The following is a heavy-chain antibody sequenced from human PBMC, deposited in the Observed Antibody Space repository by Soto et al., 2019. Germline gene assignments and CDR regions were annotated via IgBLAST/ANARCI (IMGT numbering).Heavy chain of an antibody. CDR1: GFFLSNNW. D-gene: IGHD2-8*01. CDR2: ISASGDYR. Sequence: QVQLVESGGGWVKPGESLRLSCIGSGFFLSNNWMTWIRQAPGKGLEWVSYISASGDYRIYADSLKRRFTISRDNARNSLWLQINSLQAEDTAVYYCARSSGWRQVGVYNYGLDVWGQGTTVIVSS. CDR3: ARSSGWRQVGVYNYGLDV. V-gene: IGHV3-11*06. J-gene: IGHJ6*02.